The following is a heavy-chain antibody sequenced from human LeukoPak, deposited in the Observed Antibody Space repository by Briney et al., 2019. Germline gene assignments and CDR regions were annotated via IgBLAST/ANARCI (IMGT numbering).Heavy chain of an antibody. CDR3: AKDYSGSRWLQFLGYFDY. Sequence: GGSLRLSCAASGFTFSSYWMSWVRQAPGKGLEWVAVISYDGSNKYYADSVKGRFTISRDNSKNTLYLQMNSLRAEDTAVYYCAKDYSGSRWLQFLGYFDYWGQGTLVTVSS. V-gene: IGHV3-30*18. J-gene: IGHJ4*02. CDR2: ISYDGSNK. D-gene: IGHD5-24*01. CDR1: GFTFSSYW.